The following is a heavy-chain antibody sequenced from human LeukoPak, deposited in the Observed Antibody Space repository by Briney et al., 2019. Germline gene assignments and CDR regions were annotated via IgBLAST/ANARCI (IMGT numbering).Heavy chain of an antibody. CDR3: ARDPPYCSGGSCYSYDAFDI. D-gene: IGHD2-15*01. CDR1: GFTFSSYS. V-gene: IGHV3-48*01. CDR2: ISSSSSTI. J-gene: IGHJ3*02. Sequence: GGSLRLSCAASGFTFSSYSMNWVRQAPGKGLEWASYISSSSSTIYYADSVKGRFTISRDNAKNSLYLQMNSLRAEDTAVYYCARDPPYCSGGSCYSYDAFDIWGQGTMVTVSS.